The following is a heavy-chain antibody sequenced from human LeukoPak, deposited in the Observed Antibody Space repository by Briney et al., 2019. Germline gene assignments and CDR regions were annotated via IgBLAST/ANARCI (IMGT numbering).Heavy chain of an antibody. V-gene: IGHV3-21*01. Sequence: GGSLRLPCAASGFTFSSYSMNWVRQAPGKGLEWVSSITGSGSYIYSADSVKGRFTISRDNAKNSLYLQMNSLRAEDTALYYCARGENSGSYFTIGNAFDIWGQGTMVTVSS. D-gene: IGHD1-26*01. CDR3: ARGENSGSYFTIGNAFDI. J-gene: IGHJ3*02. CDR1: GFTFSSYS. CDR2: ITGSGSYI.